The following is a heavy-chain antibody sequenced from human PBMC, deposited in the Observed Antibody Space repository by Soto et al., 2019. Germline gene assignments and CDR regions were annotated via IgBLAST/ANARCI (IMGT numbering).Heavy chain of an antibody. CDR3: AKDSSGYHIEINWFDP. CDR1: GFTFSSYA. D-gene: IGHD6-19*01. Sequence: GGSLRLSCAASGFTFSSYAMSWVRQAPGKGLEWVSAISGSGGSTYYADSVKGRFTISRDNSKNTLYLQMNSLRAEDTAVYYCAKDSSGYHIEINWFDPWGQGTLVTVSS. V-gene: IGHV3-23*01. CDR2: ISGSGGST. J-gene: IGHJ5*02.